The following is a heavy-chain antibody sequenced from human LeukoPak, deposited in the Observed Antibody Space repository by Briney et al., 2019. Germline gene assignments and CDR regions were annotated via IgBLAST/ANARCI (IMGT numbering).Heavy chain of an antibody. CDR1: GGSISSYY. CDR3: ARTPHSYGSSWSHFDY. J-gene: IGHJ4*02. V-gene: IGHV4-59*01. Sequence: PSETLSLTCTVSGGSISSYYWNWIRQSPGKGLEWIGYIYYSGSTNYNPSLKSRVTISVDTSKNQFSLKLSSVTAADTAVYYCARTPHSYGSSWSHFDYWGQGTLVTVSS. CDR2: IYYSGST. D-gene: IGHD6-13*01.